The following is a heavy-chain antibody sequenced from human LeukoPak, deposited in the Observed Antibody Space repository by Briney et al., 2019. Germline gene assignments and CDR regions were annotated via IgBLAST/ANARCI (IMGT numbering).Heavy chain of an antibody. Sequence: ASVKVSCKASGGTFSSYAISWVRQAPGQGLEWMGGIIPIFGTANYAQKFQGRVTITADKSTSTAYMELSSLRSEDTAVYYCARVTSWGSVVNYYYYMDVWGKGTTVTVSS. D-gene: IGHD7-27*01. V-gene: IGHV1-69*06. CDR3: ARVTSWGSVVNYYYYMDV. J-gene: IGHJ6*03. CDR2: IIPIFGTA. CDR1: GGTFSSYA.